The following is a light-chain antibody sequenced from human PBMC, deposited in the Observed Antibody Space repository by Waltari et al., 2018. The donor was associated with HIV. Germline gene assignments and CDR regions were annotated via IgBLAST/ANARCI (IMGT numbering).Light chain of an antibody. CDR3: SSFTTSQTYV. CDR2: DAT. CDR1: GSDIGVYDF. Sequence: HSALTQPASVSGSPGQSISISCSGTGSDIGVYDFVYWYQQHPGRPPKLIIYDATNRPSDVSDRFSASKSGTTASLTITGLQDEDEADYFCSSFTTSQTYVFGSGTRVTVL. J-gene: IGLJ1*01. V-gene: IGLV2-14*03.